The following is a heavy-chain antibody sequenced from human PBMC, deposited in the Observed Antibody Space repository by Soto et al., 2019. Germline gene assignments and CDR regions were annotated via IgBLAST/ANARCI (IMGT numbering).Heavy chain of an antibody. V-gene: IGHV4-30-4*01. J-gene: IGHJ6*02. D-gene: IGHD2-2*03. CDR2: IYYSGST. CDR3: ARLNGYCVSTNCHGYYGMDV. Sequence: PSETLSLTCTVSGGSISSGDYYWSWIRQPPGKGLEWIGYIYYSGSTYYNPSLKSRVTISVDTSKNQFSLKLSSVTAADTAVYYCARLNGYCVSTNCHGYYGMDVWGQGTTVTSP. CDR1: GGSISSGDYY.